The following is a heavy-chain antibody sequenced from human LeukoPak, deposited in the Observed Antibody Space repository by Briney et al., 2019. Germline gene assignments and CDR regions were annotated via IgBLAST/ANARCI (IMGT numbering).Heavy chain of an antibody. CDR3: ARDDPYFFDS. CDR1: GFTVSRYW. V-gene: IGHV3-7*01. CDR2: IKEDGSDK. D-gene: IGHD3-10*01. J-gene: IGHJ4*02. Sequence: HPGGSLRLSCVASGFTVSRYWVSWVRQAPGKRLEWVANIKEDGSDKYYVDSVKGRFTISRDNAKNSLYLQLNSLRVEDTAVYYCARDDPYFFDSWGQGTLVTVSS.